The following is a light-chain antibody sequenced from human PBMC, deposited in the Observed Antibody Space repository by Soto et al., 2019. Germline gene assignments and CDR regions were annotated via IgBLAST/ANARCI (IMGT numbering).Light chain of an antibody. Sequence: QSALTQPPSASGSPGQSVTISCTGTKSDIGVYDFVSWYQQYPDKGPKLIIYDVTERPSGVPDRFSGSKSGNTASLTISGLQAEDEADYYCCSYAGSYTYVFGSGTKVTVL. CDR2: DVT. V-gene: IGLV2-11*01. CDR3: CSYAGSYTYV. J-gene: IGLJ1*01. CDR1: KSDIGVYDF.